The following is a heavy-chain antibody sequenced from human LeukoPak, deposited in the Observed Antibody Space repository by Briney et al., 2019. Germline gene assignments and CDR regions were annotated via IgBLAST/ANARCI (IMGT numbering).Heavy chain of an antibody. CDR2: IWYDGSNK. J-gene: IGHJ5*02. D-gene: IGHD3-10*01. CDR1: GFTFSSYG. CDR3: ARDPSDYYGSGRRRTDNWFDP. Sequence: GGSLRLSCAASGFTFSSYGMHWVRQASGKGLEWVAVIWYDGSNKYYADSVKGRFTISRDNSKNTLYLQMNSLRAEDTAVYYCARDPSDYYGSGRRRTDNWFDPWGQGTLVTVSS. V-gene: IGHV3-33*01.